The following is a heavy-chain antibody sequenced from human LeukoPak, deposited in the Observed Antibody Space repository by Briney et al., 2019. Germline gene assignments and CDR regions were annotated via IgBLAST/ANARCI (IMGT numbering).Heavy chain of an antibody. V-gene: IGHV3-74*03. CDR3: ARAGGPDGWFDP. CDR1: GFTFSRYW. Sequence: GGSLRLSCAASGFTFSRYWMHWVRQAPGKGLVWVSRINSDGSGTMYADSVKGRFTISRDNAKNTLYLQMNSLRAEDTAVYYCARAGGPDGWFDPWGQGTLVTVSS. CDR2: INSDGSGT. D-gene: IGHD3-10*01. J-gene: IGHJ5*02.